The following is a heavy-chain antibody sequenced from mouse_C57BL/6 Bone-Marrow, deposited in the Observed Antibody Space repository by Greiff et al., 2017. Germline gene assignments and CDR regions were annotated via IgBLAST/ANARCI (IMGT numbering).Heavy chain of an antibody. J-gene: IGHJ4*01. D-gene: IGHD1-1*01. CDR2: ISDGGSYT. Sequence: EVKVVESGGGLVKPGGSLKLSCAASGFTFSSYAMSWVRQTPEKRLEWVATISDGGSYTYYPDNVKGRFTISRDNAKNNLYLQMSHLKSEDTAMYYCARDKGDYYGSSYSFYAMDYWGQGTSVTVSS. CDR1: GFTFSSYA. V-gene: IGHV5-4*01. CDR3: ARDKGDYYGSSYSFYAMDY.